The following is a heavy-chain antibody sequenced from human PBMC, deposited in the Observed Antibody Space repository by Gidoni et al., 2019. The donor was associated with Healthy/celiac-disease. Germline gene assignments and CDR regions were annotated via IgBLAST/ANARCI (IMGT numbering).Heavy chain of an antibody. D-gene: IGHD5-18*01. J-gene: IGHJ5*02. V-gene: IGHV1-2*02. CDR3: ARDLVTSARDTAISQRGP. CDR1: GYTFTGYY. CDR2: INPNSGGT. Sequence: QVQLVQSGAEVKKPGASVKVPCKASGYTFTGYYMHWGRQATGHGLEWMGWINPNSGGTNYAQKFQGSVTMTRDTSISTAYMELSRLRSDDTAVYYCARDLVTSARDTAISQRGPWGQGTLVTVSS.